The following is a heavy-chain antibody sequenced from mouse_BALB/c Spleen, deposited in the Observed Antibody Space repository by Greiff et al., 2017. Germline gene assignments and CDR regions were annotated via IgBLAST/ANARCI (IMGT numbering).Heavy chain of an antibody. J-gene: IGHJ3*01. D-gene: IGHD2-1*01. CDR1: GFSLTSYG. CDR3: ARNRGYGNLAY. CDR2: IWSGGST. V-gene: IGHV2-2*02. Sequence: VQLQESGPGLVQPSQSLSITCTVSGFSLTSYGVHWVRQSPGKGLEWLGVIWSGGSTDYNAAFISRLSISKDNSKSQVFFKMNSLQANDTAIYYCARNRGYGNLAYWGQGTLVTVSA.